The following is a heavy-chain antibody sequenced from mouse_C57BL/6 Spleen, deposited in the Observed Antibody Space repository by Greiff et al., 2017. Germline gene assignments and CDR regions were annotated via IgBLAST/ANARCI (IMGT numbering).Heavy chain of an antibody. Sequence: QVQLQQPGAELVKPGASVKLSCKASGYTFTSYWMHWVKQRPGQGLEWIGMIHPNSGSTNYNEKFKSKATLTVDKSSSTAYMQLSSLTSEYSAVYYCARRGPYYYGSSYFDYWGQGTTLTVSS. V-gene: IGHV1-64*01. CDR1: GYTFTSYW. CDR2: IHPNSGST. CDR3: ARRGPYYYGSSYFDY. D-gene: IGHD1-1*01. J-gene: IGHJ2*01.